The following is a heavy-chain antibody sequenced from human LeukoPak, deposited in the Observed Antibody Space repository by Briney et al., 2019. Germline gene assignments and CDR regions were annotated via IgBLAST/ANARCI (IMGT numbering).Heavy chain of an antibody. CDR2: IRYDGSNK. CDR1: GFTFSSYG. D-gene: IGHD2-2*01. J-gene: IGHJ4*02. Sequence: GGSLRLSCAASGFTFSSYGMHWVRQAPGKGLEWAAFIRYDGSNKYYADSVKGRFTIPRDNSKNTLYLQMNSLRAEDTAVYYCAKASRIVVVPAAMDYWGQGTLVTVSS. V-gene: IGHV3-30*02. CDR3: AKASRIVVVPAAMDY.